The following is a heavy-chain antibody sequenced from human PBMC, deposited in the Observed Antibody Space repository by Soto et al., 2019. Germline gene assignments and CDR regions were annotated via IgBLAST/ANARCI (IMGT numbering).Heavy chain of an antibody. CDR3: ATVWAGY. D-gene: IGHD1-26*01. J-gene: IGHJ4*02. Sequence: ASVKVSCKISGYDLSDLSIQWVRQAPGKGLEWMGGLDPDDGERVYAQKFQDRVTMTEDTSTDTAYMELTSLRLEDTGIYYCATVWAGYWGQGTLVTVSS. V-gene: IGHV1-24*01. CDR1: GYDLSDLS. CDR2: LDPDDGER.